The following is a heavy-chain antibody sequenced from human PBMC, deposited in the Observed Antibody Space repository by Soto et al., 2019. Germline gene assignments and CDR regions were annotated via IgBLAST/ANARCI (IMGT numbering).Heavy chain of an antibody. V-gene: IGHV1-46*01. Sequence: ASVKVSFKASGYIFTSYNMHWVRQAPGQGLEWMGIINPSGGSTRYAQKLQGRVTMTRDTSTSTVYMELSSLRSEDTAVYYCARGYYDSSGYSSFEYWGQGTLVTVSS. CDR2: INPSGGST. CDR3: ARGYYDSSGYSSFEY. CDR1: GYIFTSYN. J-gene: IGHJ4*02. D-gene: IGHD3-22*01.